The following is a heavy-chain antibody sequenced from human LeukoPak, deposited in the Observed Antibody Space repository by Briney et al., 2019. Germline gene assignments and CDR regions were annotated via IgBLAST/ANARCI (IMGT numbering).Heavy chain of an antibody. CDR1: GFTVSSNY. CDR3: ARTGMDYYYMDV. CDR2: IYSGGST. D-gene: IGHD6-13*01. V-gene: IGHV3-53*01. Sequence: GGSLRLSCAASGFTVSSNYMSWVRQAPGKGLEWVSDIYSGGSTYYADSVKGRFTISRDNSKNTLYLQMNSLRAEDTAVYYCARTGMDYYYMDVWGKGTTVTVSS. J-gene: IGHJ6*03.